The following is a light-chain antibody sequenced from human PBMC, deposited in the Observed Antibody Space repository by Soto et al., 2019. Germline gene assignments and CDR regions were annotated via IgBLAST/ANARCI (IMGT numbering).Light chain of an antibody. J-gene: IGLJ2*01. CDR3: SSYTSSSTLVV. Sequence: QSALTQPASVSGSPGQSITISCTGTSSDVGGYNYVSWYQQHPGKAPNLMIYNVSNRPSGVSKRFSGSKSGNTASLTISGLQAEDEADYYCSSYTSSSTLVVFGGGTKVTVL. CDR2: NVS. CDR1: SSDVGGYNY. V-gene: IGLV2-14*01.